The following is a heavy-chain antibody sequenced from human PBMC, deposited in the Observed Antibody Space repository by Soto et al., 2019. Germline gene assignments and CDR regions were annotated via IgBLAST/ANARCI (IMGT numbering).Heavy chain of an antibody. CDR1: GGTFSSYS. J-gene: IGHJ4*02. Sequence: SVKVSCKASGGTFSSYSISWVRQAPGQGLEWMGGIIPIFGTANYAQKFQGRVTITADKSTSTAYMELSSLRSEDTAVYYCAARLRLLESLAIHYSRQGTLVTVS. V-gene: IGHV1-69*06. D-gene: IGHD3-3*01. CDR2: IIPIFGTA. CDR3: AARLRLLESLAIHY.